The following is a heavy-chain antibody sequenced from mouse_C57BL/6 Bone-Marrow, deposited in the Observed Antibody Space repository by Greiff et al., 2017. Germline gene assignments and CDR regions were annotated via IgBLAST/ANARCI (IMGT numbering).Heavy chain of an antibody. J-gene: IGHJ1*03. CDR3: ARRNCPDV. D-gene: IGHD4-1*01. CDR1: GYTFTDYY. CDR2: IFPGSGSS. Sequence: QVQLKESGPELVKPGASVKISCKASGYTFTDYYINWVKQRPGQGLEWIGWIFPGSGSSYYNEKFKGKATLTVDKSSSTDYMLLSSRTSADSAVYFCARRNCPDVWGTGTTVTVSS. V-gene: IGHV1-75*01.